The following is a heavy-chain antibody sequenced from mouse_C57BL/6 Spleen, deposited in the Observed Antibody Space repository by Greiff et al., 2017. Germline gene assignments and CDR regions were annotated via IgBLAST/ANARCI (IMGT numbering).Heavy chain of an antibody. CDR3: ARDNHYDYDAMGY. V-gene: IGHV5-4*01. Sequence: EVQLVESGGGLVKPGGSLKLSCAASGFTFSSYAMSWVRQTPEKRLEWVATISDGGSYTYYPDNVKGRFTISRDNAKNNLYLQMSHLKSEDTAMYYSARDNHYDYDAMGYWGQGTSGTGSS. CDR1: GFTFSSYA. J-gene: IGHJ4*01. CDR2: ISDGGSYT. D-gene: IGHD1-1*02.